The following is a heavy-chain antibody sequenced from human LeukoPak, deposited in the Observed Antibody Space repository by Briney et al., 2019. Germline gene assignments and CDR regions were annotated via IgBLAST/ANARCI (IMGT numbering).Heavy chain of an antibody. V-gene: IGHV3-15*01. CDR1: GFIFSHAW. Sequence: GGSLRLSCTASGFIFSHAWMNWGRQAPGKGLQWLGRIRSGGAREYAAPAQGRFTISRDDSRNTVYLEMNNLDTDDTAVYFCAVDTPVIDAQIDYWGQGTLVTVSS. CDR3: AVDTPVIDAQIDY. CDR2: IRSGGAR. D-gene: IGHD3-16*02. J-gene: IGHJ4*02.